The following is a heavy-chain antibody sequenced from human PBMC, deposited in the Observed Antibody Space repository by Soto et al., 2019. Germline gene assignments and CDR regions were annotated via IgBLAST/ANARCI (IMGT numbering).Heavy chain of an antibody. V-gene: IGHV4-34*01. CDR3: AFRYCSGGSCLNNWFDP. CDR2: INHSGST. D-gene: IGHD2-15*01. J-gene: IGHJ5*02. Sequence: SETLSLTCAVYGGSFSGYYWSWIRQPPGKGLEWIGEINHSGSTNYNPSLKSRVTISVDTSKNQFSLKLSSVTAADTAVYYCAFRYCSGGSCLNNWFDPWGQGTLVTVSS. CDR1: GGSFSGYY.